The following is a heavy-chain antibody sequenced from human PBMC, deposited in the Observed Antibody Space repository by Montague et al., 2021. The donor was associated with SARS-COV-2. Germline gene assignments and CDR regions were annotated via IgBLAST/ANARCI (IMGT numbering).Heavy chain of an antibody. D-gene: IGHD3-22*01. CDR3: ARPGRDRSAWNPWDLFDP. J-gene: IGHJ5*02. Sequence: SETLSLTCTVSGGSITGSSYYWAWVRQSQGKGLEWLGSIFYSGSTYDNPSLKSRVTMSMYASKNPFSLNLTSVTAADTAVYYCARPGRDRSAWNPWDLFDPWGQGIPVTVSS. CDR1: GGSITGSSYY. CDR2: IFYSGST. V-gene: IGHV4-39*07.